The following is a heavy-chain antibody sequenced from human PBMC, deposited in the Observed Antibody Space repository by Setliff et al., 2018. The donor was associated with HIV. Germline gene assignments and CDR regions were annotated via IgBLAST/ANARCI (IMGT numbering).Heavy chain of an antibody. CDR1: GHTFSNYD. D-gene: IGHD4-17*01. CDR3: GSRVPPIPSGDLDY. J-gene: IGHJ4*02. CDR2: MKPNSGDT. Sequence: ASVKVSCKASGHTFSNYDVIWVRRATGQGLEWMGWMKPNSGDTGYAQKFQGRVIMTRDTSISTAYMELSRLRSDDTAVYYCGSRVPPIPSGDLDYWGQGTLVTVSS. V-gene: IGHV1-8*01.